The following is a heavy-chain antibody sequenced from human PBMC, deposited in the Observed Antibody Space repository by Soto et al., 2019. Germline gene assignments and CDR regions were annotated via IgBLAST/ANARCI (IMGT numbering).Heavy chain of an antibody. J-gene: IGHJ4*02. D-gene: IGHD3-10*01. CDR3: AKAARGYYYGSGSPGGY. V-gene: IGHV3-23*01. CDR2: ISGSGGST. CDR1: GFTFSSYA. Sequence: EVQLLESGGGLVQPGGSLRLSCAASGFTFSSYAMSWVRQAPGKGLEWVSAISGSGGSTYYADSVKGRFTISRENSKHTLYLQMNSLRAEDTAVYYCAKAARGYYYGSGSPGGYWGQGTLVTVSS.